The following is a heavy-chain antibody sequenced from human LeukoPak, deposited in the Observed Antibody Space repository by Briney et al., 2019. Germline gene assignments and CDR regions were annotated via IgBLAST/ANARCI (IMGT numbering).Heavy chain of an antibody. Sequence: GASVKVSCKASGGTFSSYAISWVRQAPGQGLEWMGGIIPIFGTANYAQKFRGRVTITADESTSTAYMELSSLRSEDTAVYYCARDDIVVVPWAFDIWGQGTMVTVSS. CDR1: GGTFSSYA. CDR3: ARDDIVVVPWAFDI. V-gene: IGHV1-69*13. CDR2: IIPIFGTA. D-gene: IGHD2-2*01. J-gene: IGHJ3*02.